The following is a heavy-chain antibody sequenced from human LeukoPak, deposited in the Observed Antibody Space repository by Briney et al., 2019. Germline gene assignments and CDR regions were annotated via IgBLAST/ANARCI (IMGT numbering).Heavy chain of an antibody. Sequence: GGSLSLSGAASGFTFIAYSMNWVGRAPGKGLEWVSSISSSSSYIYYADSVKGRFTISRDNAKNSLYLQMNSLRAEDTAVYYCARVIAAAGPDAFDIWGQGTMVTVSS. CDR2: ISSSSSYI. CDR1: GFTFIAYS. CDR3: ARVIAAAGPDAFDI. J-gene: IGHJ3*02. D-gene: IGHD6-13*01. V-gene: IGHV3-21*01.